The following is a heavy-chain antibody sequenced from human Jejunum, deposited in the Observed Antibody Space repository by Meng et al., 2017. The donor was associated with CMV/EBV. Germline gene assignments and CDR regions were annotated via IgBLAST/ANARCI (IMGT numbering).Heavy chain of an antibody. D-gene: IGHD1-26*01. J-gene: IGHJ4*02. CDR1: GGSINGYY. Sequence: VPVQESGPGLVKPSEPLSLPCTVSGGSINGYYCSWIRQPAGKGLEWIGRIYTSGNTNYTPSLKSRVTMSVDTSKNQFSLKLSSVTAADTAVYYCTRDNLSGSYYFDYWGQGTLVTVSS. CDR3: TRDNLSGSYYFDY. V-gene: IGHV4-4*07. CDR2: IYTSGNT.